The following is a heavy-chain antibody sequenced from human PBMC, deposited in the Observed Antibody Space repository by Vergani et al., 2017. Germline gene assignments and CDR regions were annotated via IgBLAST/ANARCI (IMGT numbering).Heavy chain of an antibody. CDR1: GGTFSSYA. D-gene: IGHD1-26*01. V-gene: IGHV5-51*01. J-gene: IGHJ4*02. CDR2: IYPGDSDT. Sequence: VQLVQSGAEVKKPGSSVKVSCKASGGTFSSYAISWVRQMPGKGLEWMGIIYPGDSDTRYSPSFQGQVTISADKSISTAYLQWSSLKASDTAMYYCAGHPLDGSNDYWGQGTLVTVSS. CDR3: AGHPLDGSNDY.